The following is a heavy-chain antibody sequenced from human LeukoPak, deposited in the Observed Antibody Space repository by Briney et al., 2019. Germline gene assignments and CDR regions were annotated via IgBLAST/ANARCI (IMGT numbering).Heavy chain of an antibody. CDR3: ARDKEARNAFDI. V-gene: IGHV3-30*03. D-gene: IGHD5-12*01. CDR2: ISYDGSNK. Sequence: GGSLRLSCTASGFTFSSYAMHWVRQAPGKGLEWVAVISYDGSNKYYADSVKGRFTISRDNSKNTLYLQMNSLRAEDTAVYYCARDKEARNAFDIWGQGTMVTVSS. CDR1: GFTFSSYA. J-gene: IGHJ3*02.